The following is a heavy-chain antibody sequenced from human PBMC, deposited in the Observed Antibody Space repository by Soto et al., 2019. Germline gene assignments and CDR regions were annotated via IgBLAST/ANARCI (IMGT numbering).Heavy chain of an antibody. J-gene: IGHJ4*02. CDR3: ARENINWDYFDY. Sequence: GGSLRLSCAASGFIFSGYEMNWVRQAPGKGLEWVSYIGKSAAPTYDAYSVKGRFTISRDNARNSLYLQMNSLRAEDTAVYYCARENINWDYFDYGGQGTLVTVSS. D-gene: IGHD7-27*01. CDR1: GFIFSGYE. CDR2: IGKSAAPT. V-gene: IGHV3-48*03.